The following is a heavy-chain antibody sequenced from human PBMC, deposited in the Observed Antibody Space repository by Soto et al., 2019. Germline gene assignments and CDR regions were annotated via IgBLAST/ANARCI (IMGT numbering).Heavy chain of an antibody. J-gene: IGHJ5*02. CDR3: VASLAASGLNWLDP. Sequence: SETLSLTCIVSGGSISEKYWNWVRQPPGKGLELIGLIFANGHTDYNPSLKSRVTMSVDASKNQFSLRLTSMTAADTAVYYCVASLAASGLNWLDPWGRGTLVTVSS. CDR1: GGSISEKY. CDR2: IFANGHT. D-gene: IGHD6-13*01. V-gene: IGHV4-4*07.